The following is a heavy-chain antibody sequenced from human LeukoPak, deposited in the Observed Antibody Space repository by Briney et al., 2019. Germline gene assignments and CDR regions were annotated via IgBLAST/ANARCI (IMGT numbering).Heavy chain of an antibody. J-gene: IGHJ4*02. CDR2: INPNSGGT. CDR1: GYTFTVYY. D-gene: IGHD5-12*01. V-gene: IGHV1-2*02. Sequence: ASVKVSCKAYGYTFTVYYMHWVRQAPGQGLEWMGWINPNSGGTNYAQKFQGRVTMTRDTSINSAYMELSRLRSDDTAVYYCARVLGGFSYFEYWGQGTLVTVSS. CDR3: ARVLGGFSYFEY.